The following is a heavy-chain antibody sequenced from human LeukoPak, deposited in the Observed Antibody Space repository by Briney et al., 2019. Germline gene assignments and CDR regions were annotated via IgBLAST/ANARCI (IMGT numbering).Heavy chain of an antibody. CDR1: GFTFSTYG. CDR2: IAYDGKTT. J-gene: IGHJ4*02. V-gene: IGHV3-30*03. CDR3: TRDPRLTDY. Sequence: GGSLRLSCAASGFTFSTYGTHWVRQAPGKGLEWVAVIAYDGKTTYYADSVKGRFTISRDNSKNTVYLQMNSLRDDDTAVYYCTRDPRLTDYWGQGTLVTVSS.